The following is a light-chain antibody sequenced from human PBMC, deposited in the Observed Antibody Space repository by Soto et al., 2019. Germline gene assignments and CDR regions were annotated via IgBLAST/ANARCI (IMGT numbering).Light chain of an antibody. J-gene: IGKJ2*01. CDR3: QQYGGSPLYT. CDR2: GAS. V-gene: IGKV3-20*01. CDR1: QTVSSSY. Sequence: EIVLTQSPGTLSLSPGERATLSCRASQTVSSSYLAWYQQKPGQPPRLLIYGASSRPTGIPDRFSGSGSGTDYTLPISRLEPEDFSVYFCQQYGGSPLYTFGQGTQLEIK.